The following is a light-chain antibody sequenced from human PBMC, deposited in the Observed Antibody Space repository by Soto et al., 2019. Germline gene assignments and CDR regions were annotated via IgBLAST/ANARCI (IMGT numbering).Light chain of an antibody. Sequence: ETLMTQSPDTLSVSPGERVTLSCRASESVSSNLAWYQQKPGQAPRLLIYGSSTRATVIPARFSGSGSGTEFTLTISSLEPEDSAVYYCQQRSNWPSLTFGGGTKVDIK. J-gene: IGKJ4*01. CDR1: ESVSSN. CDR2: GSS. CDR3: QQRSNWPSLT. V-gene: IGKV3-15*01.